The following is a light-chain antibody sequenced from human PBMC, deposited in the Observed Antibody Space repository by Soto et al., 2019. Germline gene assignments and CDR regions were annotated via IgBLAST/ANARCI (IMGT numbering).Light chain of an antibody. CDR2: EVS. V-gene: IGLV2-8*01. Sequence: QSALTQPPSASGSPGQSVTISCTGTSSDVGGYNYVSWYQQHPGKAPKLMIYEVSQRPSGVPDRFSGSKSGNTASLTVSGXXXEXXADXXCSSYAGSNNLVFGGGTKLTVL. J-gene: IGLJ2*01. CDR1: SSDVGGYNY. CDR3: SSYAGSNNLV.